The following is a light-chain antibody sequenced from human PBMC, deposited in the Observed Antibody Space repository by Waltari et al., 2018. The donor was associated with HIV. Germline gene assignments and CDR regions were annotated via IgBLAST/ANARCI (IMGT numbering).Light chain of an antibody. CDR2: GND. CDR1: SLRSYD. V-gene: IGLV3-19*01. Sequence: SSELTQDPAVSVALGQTVRITCQGDSLRSYDASWYQQKPGQAPLLGVYGNDKRPSGIPDRFSGSSSGNTASLTITGAQAEDEADYYCNSRDSSGHHLVFATGTTVTVL. CDR3: NSRDSSGHHLV. J-gene: IGLJ1*01.